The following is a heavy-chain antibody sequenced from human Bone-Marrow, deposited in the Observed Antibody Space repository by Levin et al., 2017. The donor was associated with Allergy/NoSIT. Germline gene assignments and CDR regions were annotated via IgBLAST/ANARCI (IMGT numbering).Heavy chain of an antibody. CDR1: GYTFTSYD. CDR3: ARGGAKVDYYSYGMDV. D-gene: IGHD3-16*01. J-gene: IGHJ6*02. V-gene: IGHV1-8*01. Sequence: ASVKVSCKASGYTFTSYDINWVRQATGQGPEWMGWMNPNSGNTGYAQKFQGRVTMTRNTSISTAYMELSSLRSEDTAVYYGARGGAKVDYYSYGMDVWGQGTTVTVSS. CDR2: MNPNSGNT.